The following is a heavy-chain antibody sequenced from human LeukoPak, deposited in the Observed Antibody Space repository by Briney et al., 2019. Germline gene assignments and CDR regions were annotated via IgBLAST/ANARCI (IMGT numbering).Heavy chain of an antibody. CDR2: IRQDGRET. CDR1: GFAFSNYW. Sequence: GGSLRLSCVVSGFAFSNYWMDWVRQAPGQGTEWVAFIRQDGRETDYAGSVKGRFTISRDNAKNSLYLQMNNLRVEDTAVYYCATRGDLSWFGALRHWSQGTVVTVPS. V-gene: IGHV3-7*01. J-gene: IGHJ4*02. D-gene: IGHD3-16*02. CDR3: ATRGDLSWFGALRH.